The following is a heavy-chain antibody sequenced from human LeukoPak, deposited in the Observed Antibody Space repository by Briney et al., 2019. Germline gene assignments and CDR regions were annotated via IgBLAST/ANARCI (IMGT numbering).Heavy chain of an antibody. D-gene: IGHD3-3*01. J-gene: IGHJ4*02. CDR2: ISYDGSNK. Sequence: GGSLRLSCVASGFTFSSYGMHWVRQAPGKGLEWVAVISYDGSNKYYADSVKGRFTISRDNSKNTLYLQMNSLRAEDTAVYYCAKDKQITYYDFWSGYYDYWGQGTLVTASS. CDR1: GFTFSSYG. CDR3: AKDKQITYYDFWSGYYDY. V-gene: IGHV3-30*18.